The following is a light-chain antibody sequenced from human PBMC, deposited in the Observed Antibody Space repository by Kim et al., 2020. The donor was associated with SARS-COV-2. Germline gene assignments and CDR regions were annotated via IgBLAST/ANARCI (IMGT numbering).Light chain of an antibody. CDR2: YDS. CDR3: QVWDSSSDWV. J-gene: IGLJ3*02. V-gene: IGLV3-21*04. Sequence: VAPGKTTRITCGGNRIGSKSVRWYQQKPGQAPVLVIYYDSDRPSGIPERFSGSNSGNTATLTISRVEAGDEADYYCQVWDSSSDWVFGGVTQLTVL. CDR1: RIGSKS.